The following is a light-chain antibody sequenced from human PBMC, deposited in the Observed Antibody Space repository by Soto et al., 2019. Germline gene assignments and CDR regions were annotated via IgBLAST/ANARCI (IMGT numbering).Light chain of an antibody. J-gene: IGLJ1*01. CDR2: EVS. Sequence: HSVLTQPVSVSGSTGQSITISCTGTSREGWSYYLVSWYQQHPCKAPKLMIYEVSKRPSGVSNRFSGSKSGNTASLTISGLQAEDEADYYCCSYAGSSTFPYVFGTGTKVTVL. CDR1: SREGWSYYL. CDR3: CSYAGSSTFPYV. V-gene: IGLV2-23*02.